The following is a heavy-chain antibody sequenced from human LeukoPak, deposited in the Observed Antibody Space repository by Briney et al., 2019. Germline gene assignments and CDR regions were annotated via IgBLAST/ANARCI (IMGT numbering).Heavy chain of an antibody. CDR2: IIPIFGTA. CDR1: GGTFSSYA. Sequence: SSVKVSCKASGGTFSSYAISWVRQAPGQGLEGMGGIIPIFGTANYAQKFQGRVTITADESTSTAYMELSSLRSEDTAVYYCASGERITMVRGVIGYYYYYMDVWGKGTTVTVSS. J-gene: IGHJ6*03. V-gene: IGHV1-69*01. D-gene: IGHD3-10*01. CDR3: ASGERITMVRGVIGYYYYYMDV.